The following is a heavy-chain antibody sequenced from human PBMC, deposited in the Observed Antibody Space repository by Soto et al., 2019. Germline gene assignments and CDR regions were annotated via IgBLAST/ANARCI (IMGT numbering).Heavy chain of an antibody. CDR1: GGSFNAYY. CDR2: INHSGVT. D-gene: IGHD2-8*02. V-gene: IGHV4-34*01. J-gene: IGHJ4*02. CDR3: ARAAGAIDY. Sequence: QVQLQQWGAGLLKPSETLSLTCAVYGGSFNAYYWSWIRQPPGKGLEWIGEINHSGVTNHNPSLKSRITMSVDTSKSQFSLKLSSVTAADTAAYYCARAAGAIDYWGQGTLVTVSA.